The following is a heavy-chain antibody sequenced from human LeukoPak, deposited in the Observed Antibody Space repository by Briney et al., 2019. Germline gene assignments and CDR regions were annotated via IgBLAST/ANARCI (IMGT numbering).Heavy chain of an antibody. Sequence: GGSLRLSCAASGFTLSSYAMHWVRQAPGKGLEWVAVISYDGSNKYYADSVKGRFTISRDNSKNTLYLQMNSLRAEDTAVYYCARAIAAAGTDWFDPWGQGTLVTVSS. J-gene: IGHJ5*02. D-gene: IGHD6-13*01. CDR3: ARAIAAAGTDWFDP. V-gene: IGHV3-30-3*01. CDR1: GFTLSSYA. CDR2: ISYDGSNK.